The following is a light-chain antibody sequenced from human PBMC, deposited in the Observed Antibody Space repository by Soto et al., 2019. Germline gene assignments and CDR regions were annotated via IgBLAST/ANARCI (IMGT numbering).Light chain of an antibody. CDR3: QQYNNWPDMYT. J-gene: IGKJ2*01. CDR1: RSVGTT. Sequence: EMVMTQSPATLSVSPGERVILSCRASRSVGTTLAWYQQKPGQAPRLLIYGASTRATGIPARFSGSGSGTDFTLTISSLQSVDFAVYYCQQYNNWPDMYTFGQGTKLEIK. CDR2: GAS. V-gene: IGKV3-15*01.